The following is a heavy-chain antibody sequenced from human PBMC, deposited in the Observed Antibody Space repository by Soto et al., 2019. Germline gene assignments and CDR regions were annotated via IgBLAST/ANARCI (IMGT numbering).Heavy chain of an antibody. Sequence: EVQMVESGGGLVRPGESLRLSCTSSGFTFSNAWMNWIRQAPGKGLEWVGRIKSYPAGGTVYYAVPAQGRFTITRDDSTRMVYLQMNSLKSEDTAVYYCATGGYFFDYWGQGTLVTVSS. CDR3: ATGGYFFDY. V-gene: IGHV3-15*07. CDR2: IKSYPAGGTV. J-gene: IGHJ4*02. D-gene: IGHD3-16*01. CDR1: GFTFSNAW.